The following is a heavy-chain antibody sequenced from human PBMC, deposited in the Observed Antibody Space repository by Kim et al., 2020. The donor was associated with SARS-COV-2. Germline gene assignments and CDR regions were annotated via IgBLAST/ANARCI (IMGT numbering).Heavy chain of an antibody. V-gene: IGHV4-39*01. J-gene: IGHJ4*02. D-gene: IGHD2-2*01. Sequence: SETLSLTCTVSGGSISSSSYYWGWIRQPPGKGLEWIGSIYYSGSTYYNPSLKSRVTISVDTSKNQFSLKLSSVTAADTAVYYCARPALTGCSSTSCWGDYWGQGTLVTVSS. CDR1: GGSISSSSYY. CDR2: IYYSGST. CDR3: ARPALTGCSSTSCWGDY.